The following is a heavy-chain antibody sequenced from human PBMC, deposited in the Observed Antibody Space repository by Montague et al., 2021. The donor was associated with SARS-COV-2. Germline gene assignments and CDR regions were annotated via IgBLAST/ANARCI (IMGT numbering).Heavy chain of an antibody. J-gene: IGHJ6*02. Sequence: SLRLSCAASGFTFSSYWMSWVRQAPGKGLEWVANIKQDGSEKYYVDSVKGRFTIPRDNAKNSLYLQMNSLRAEDTAVYYCARDRTYCSGGSCLYYYYGMDVWGQGTTVTVSS. D-gene: IGHD2-15*01. V-gene: IGHV3-7*01. CDR1: GFTFSSYW. CDR3: ARDRTYCSGGSCLYYYYGMDV. CDR2: IKQDGSEK.